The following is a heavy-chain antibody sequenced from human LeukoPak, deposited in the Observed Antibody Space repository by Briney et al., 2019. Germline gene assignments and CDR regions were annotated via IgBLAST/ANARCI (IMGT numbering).Heavy chain of an antibody. Sequence: PGGSLRLSCAAPGFTFSSYGMHWVRQAPGKGLEWMAVISYDGSNKYYADSVKGRFTISRDNSKNTLYLQMNSLRAEDTAVYYCAKEGNSGWGQGTLVTVSS. CDR1: GFTFSSYG. J-gene: IGHJ4*02. CDR3: AKEGNSG. CDR2: ISYDGSNK. V-gene: IGHV3-30*18. D-gene: IGHD6-19*01.